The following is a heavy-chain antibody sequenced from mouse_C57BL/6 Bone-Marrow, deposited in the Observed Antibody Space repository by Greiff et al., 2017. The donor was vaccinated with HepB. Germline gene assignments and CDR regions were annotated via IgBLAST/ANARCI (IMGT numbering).Heavy chain of an antibody. CDR3: AIYYGNYEAMDY. CDR1: EYEFPSHD. Sequence: EVKLMESGGGLVQPGESLKLSCESNEYEFPSHDMSWVRKTPEKRLELVAAINSDGGSTYYPDTMERRFIISRDNTKKTLYLQMSSLRSEDTALYYCAIYYGNYEAMDYWGQGTSVTVSS. V-gene: IGHV5-2*01. D-gene: IGHD2-1*01. CDR2: INSDGGST. J-gene: IGHJ4*01.